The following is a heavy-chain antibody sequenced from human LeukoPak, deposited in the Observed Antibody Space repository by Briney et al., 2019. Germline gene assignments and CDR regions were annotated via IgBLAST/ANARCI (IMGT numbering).Heavy chain of an antibody. D-gene: IGHD1-26*01. CDR3: ARRAVERAGGSYFPNWFDP. CDR1: GYSFTSYW. Sequence: GESLKISCKGSGYSFTSYWIGWVRQMPGKGLEWMGIIYPGDSDTRYSPSFQGQVTTSADKSISTAYLQWSSLKASDTAMYYCARRAVERAGGSYFPNWFDPWGQGTLVTVSS. V-gene: IGHV5-51*01. CDR2: IYPGDSDT. J-gene: IGHJ5*02.